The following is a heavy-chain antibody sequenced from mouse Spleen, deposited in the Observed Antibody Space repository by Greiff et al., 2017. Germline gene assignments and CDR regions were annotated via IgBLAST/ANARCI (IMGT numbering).Heavy chain of an antibody. CDR3: ARMNYGNYLAWFAY. Sequence: QVQLQQSGPELVKPGASVKISCKASGYAFSSSWMNWVKQRPGKGLEWIGRIYPGDGDTNYNGKFKGKATLTADKSSSTAYMQLSSLTSEDSAVYFCARMNYGNYLAWFAYWGQGTLVTVSA. CDR2: IYPGDGDT. J-gene: IGHJ3*01. D-gene: IGHD2-1*01. CDR1: GYAFSSSW. V-gene: IGHV1-82*01.